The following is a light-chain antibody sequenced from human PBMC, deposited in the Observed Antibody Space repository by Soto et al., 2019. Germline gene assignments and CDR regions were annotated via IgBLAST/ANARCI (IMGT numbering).Light chain of an antibody. Sequence: QSALTQPASVSGSPGQSITISCTGTSSDVGGYNYVSWYQQHPGKAPKLMIYDVSNRPSGVSNRFSGSKSGNTASLTISGLQAEDEADYYCSSYTSSSTLGFGNGTKVTVL. J-gene: IGLJ1*01. CDR3: SSYTSSSTLG. CDR1: SSDVGGYNY. CDR2: DVS. V-gene: IGLV2-14*01.